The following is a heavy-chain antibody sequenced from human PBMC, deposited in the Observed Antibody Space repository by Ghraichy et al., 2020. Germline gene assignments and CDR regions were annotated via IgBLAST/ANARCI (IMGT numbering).Heavy chain of an antibody. D-gene: IGHD3-3*01. V-gene: IGHV3-9*01. CDR2: ISWNSGSI. Sequence: GGSLRLSCAASGFTFDDYAMHWVRQAPGKGQEWVSGISWNSGSIGYADSVKGRFTISRDNAKNSLYLQMNSLRAEDTALYYCAKDINDFRDVDPHYYYGMDVWGQGTTVTVSS. CDR1: GFTFDDYA. J-gene: IGHJ6*02. CDR3: AKDINDFRDVDPHYYYGMDV.